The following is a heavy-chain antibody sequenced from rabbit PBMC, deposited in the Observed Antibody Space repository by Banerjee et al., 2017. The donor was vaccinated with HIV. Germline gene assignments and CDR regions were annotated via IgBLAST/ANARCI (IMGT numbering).Heavy chain of an antibody. CDR3: ARDPAYASGSGTSIPYL. V-gene: IGHV1S40*01. CDR1: GFSFSSGYD. J-gene: IGHJ4*01. Sequence: QSLEESGGGLVKPGASLTLTCKASGFSFSSGYDMCWVRQAPGKGLEWIACSYAGTSSSNYSAIWAEGRFTIAKTSSSTVTLQMTSLTGGAAAPYFCARDPAYASGSGTSIPYLWGPGALVTVS. D-gene: IGHD1-1*01. CDR2: SYAGTSSSN.